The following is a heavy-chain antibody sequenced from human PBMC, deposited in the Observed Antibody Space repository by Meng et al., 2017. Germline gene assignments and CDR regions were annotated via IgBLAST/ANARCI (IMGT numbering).Heavy chain of an antibody. CDR1: GGSVRSGSYY. CDR2: IYYSGST. D-gene: IGHD4-17*01. V-gene: IGHV4-61*01. J-gene: IGHJ5*02. CDR3: ARDGATTVTTGWFDP. Sequence: ASGPGLWGPSETLSSTWTVSGGSVRSGSYYWSWIRQPPGKGLEWIGYIYYSGSTNYNPSLKSRVTISVDTSKNQFSLKLSSVTAADTAVYYCARDGATTVTTGWFDPWGQGTLVTVSS.